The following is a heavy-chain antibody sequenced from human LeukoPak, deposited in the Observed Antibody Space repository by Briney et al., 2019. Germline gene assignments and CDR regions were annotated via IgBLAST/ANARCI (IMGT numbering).Heavy chain of an antibody. Sequence: GGSLRLSCAASGFTFSSYGMHWVRQAPGKGLEWVAVISYDGSNKYYADSVKGRFTISRDNAKNSLYLQMNSLRAEDTAVYYCARGHYYGSGSYDYYFDYWGQGTLVTVSS. CDR2: ISYDGSNK. CDR3: ARGHYYGSGSYDYYFDY. J-gene: IGHJ4*02. CDR1: GFTFSSYG. V-gene: IGHV3-30*03. D-gene: IGHD3-10*01.